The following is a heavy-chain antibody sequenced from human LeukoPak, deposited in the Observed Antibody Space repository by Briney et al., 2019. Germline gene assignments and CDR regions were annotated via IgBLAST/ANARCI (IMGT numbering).Heavy chain of an antibody. Sequence: SETLSLTCTVSGGSISSYCWSWIRQPPGKGLEWIGYIYYSGSTNYNPSLKSRVTISVDTSKNQFSLKLSSVTAADTAVYYCARASFLSIHCGGDCYSHYFDYWGQGTLVTVSS. V-gene: IGHV4-59*08. D-gene: IGHD2-21*02. CDR2: IYYSGST. J-gene: IGHJ4*02. CDR1: GGSISSYC. CDR3: ARASFLSIHCGGDCYSHYFDY.